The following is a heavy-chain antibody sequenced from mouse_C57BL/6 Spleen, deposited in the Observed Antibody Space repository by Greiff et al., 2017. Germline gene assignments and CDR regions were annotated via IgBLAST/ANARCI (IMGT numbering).Heavy chain of an antibody. J-gene: IGHJ4*01. D-gene: IGHD1-3*01. CDR3: ARQDPKWYARDY. Sequence: EFQLQQSGPELVKPGASVKISCKASGYSFTGYYMNWVKQSPEKSLEWIGEINPSTGGTTYNQKFKAKATLTVDKSSSTAYMQLKSLTSEDSAVYYCARQDPKWYARDYWGQGTSVTVSS. CDR1: GYSFTGYY. V-gene: IGHV1-42*01. CDR2: INPSTGGT.